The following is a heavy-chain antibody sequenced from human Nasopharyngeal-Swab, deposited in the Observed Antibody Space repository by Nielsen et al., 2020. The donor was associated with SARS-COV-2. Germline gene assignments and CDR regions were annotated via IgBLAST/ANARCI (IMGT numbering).Heavy chain of an antibody. V-gene: IGHV3-30*01. CDR2: ISYDGSNK. CDR3: ARDSSGYYYPDY. D-gene: IGHD3-22*01. Sequence: GESLKISCAAPGFTLSSYAMHWGRQAPGQGLEWVAVISYDGSNKYYADSVKGRFTISRDNSKNTLYLQMNSLRAEDTAVYYCARDSSGYYYPDYWGQGTLVTVSS. CDR1: GFTLSSYA. J-gene: IGHJ4*02.